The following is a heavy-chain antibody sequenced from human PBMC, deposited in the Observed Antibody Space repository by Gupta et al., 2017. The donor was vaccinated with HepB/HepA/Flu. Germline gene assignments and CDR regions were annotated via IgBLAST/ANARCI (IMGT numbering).Heavy chain of an antibody. Sequence: QVQLVQSGAEMKKPGASVKVPCKAFGYLFTSYDINWVRQAPGQGLEWMGIINPGRSSTAYAQKFQGRNNMTSDTSTSTVYMELGSLRSEDTAVYYCARRGYGGGIGGASDYYYGMDGWGQGTTVTVSS. V-gene: IGHV1-46*01. CDR1: GYLFTSYD. D-gene: IGHD2-15*01. J-gene: IGHJ6*02. CDR3: ARRGYGGGIGGASDYYYGMDG. CDR2: INPGRSST.